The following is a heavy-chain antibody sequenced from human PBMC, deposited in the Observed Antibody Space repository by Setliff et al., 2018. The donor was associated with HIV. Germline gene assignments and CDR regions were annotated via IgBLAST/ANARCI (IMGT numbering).Heavy chain of an antibody. CDR1: GGSISSGSYY. J-gene: IGHJ4*02. CDR3: ARDNYDYVWGSYRYSLDY. D-gene: IGHD3-16*02. CDR2: IYTSGST. V-gene: IGHV4-61*02. Sequence: SETLSLTCTVSGGSISSGSYYWSWIRQPAGKGLEWIGRIYTSGSTNYNPSLKSRVTISVDTSKNQFPLKLSSVTAADTAVYYCARDNYDYVWGSYRYSLDYWGQGTLVTVSS.